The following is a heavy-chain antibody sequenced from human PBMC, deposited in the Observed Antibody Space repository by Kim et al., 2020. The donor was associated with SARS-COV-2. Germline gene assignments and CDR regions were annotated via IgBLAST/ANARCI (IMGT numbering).Heavy chain of an antibody. CDR3: ARRAYYDDIWGSYLVDYFDY. Sequence: GGSLRPSCAASGFTFSSYSMNWVRQAPGKGLEWVSSISSSSSYIYYADSVKGRFTISRDNAKNSLYLQMNSLRAEDTAVYYCARRAYYDDIWGSYLVDYFDYWGQGTLVTVSS. CDR2: ISSSSSYI. J-gene: IGHJ4*02. CDR1: GFTFSSYS. D-gene: IGHD3-16*01. V-gene: IGHV3-21*01.